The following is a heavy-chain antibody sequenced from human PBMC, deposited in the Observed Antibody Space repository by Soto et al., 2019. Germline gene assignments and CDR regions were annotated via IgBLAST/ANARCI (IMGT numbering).Heavy chain of an antibody. D-gene: IGHD5-12*01. V-gene: IGHV3-13*01. CDR3: AGARDGYNYRTYYYYGMDV. CDR2: IGTAGDT. CDR1: GFTFSSHD. Sequence: HPGGSLRLSCAASGFTFSSHDMHWVRQATGKGLEWVSAIGTAGDTYYPGSVKGRFTISRENAKNSLYLQMNSLRAEDTAVYYCAGARDGYNYRTYYYYGMDVWGQGTTVTVSS. J-gene: IGHJ6*02.